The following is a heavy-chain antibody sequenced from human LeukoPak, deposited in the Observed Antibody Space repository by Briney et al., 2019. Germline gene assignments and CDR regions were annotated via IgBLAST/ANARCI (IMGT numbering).Heavy chain of an antibody. CDR1: GFTLSNYD. CDR3: ARADCSSSTCYLRRSWFDP. D-gene: IGHD2-2*01. J-gene: IGHJ5*02. CDR2: IRTSSRYI. V-gene: IGHV3-21*01. Sequence: GGSLRLSCAASGFTLSNYDMNWVRQASGKGLEWVSSIRTSSRYIYYKDSVRGRFTISRDDAKNSRYLEMNSLRAEDTAVYYCARADCSSSTCYLRRSWFDPWGQGTLVTVSS.